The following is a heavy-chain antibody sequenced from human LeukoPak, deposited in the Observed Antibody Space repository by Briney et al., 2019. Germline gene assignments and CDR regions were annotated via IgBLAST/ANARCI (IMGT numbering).Heavy chain of an antibody. V-gene: IGHV3-30*02. CDR1: GFTFSSYG. D-gene: IGHD2-2*01. CDR2: IRYDGSNK. CDR3: ARYQLDALDI. J-gene: IGHJ3*02. Sequence: PGGSLRLSCAASGFTFSSYGMHWVRQAPGKGLEWVAFIRYDGSNKYYADSLKGRFTISRDNAKNSLYLQMSSLRAEDTAVYYCARYQLDALDIWGQGTMVTVSS.